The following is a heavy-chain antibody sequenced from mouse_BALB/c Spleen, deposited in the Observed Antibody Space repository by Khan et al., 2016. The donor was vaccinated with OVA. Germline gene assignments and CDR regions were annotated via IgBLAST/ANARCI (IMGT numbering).Heavy chain of an antibody. V-gene: IGHV3-2*02. J-gene: IGHJ2*01. D-gene: IGHD1-1*01. Sequence: VQLQESGPGLVKPSQSLSLTCTVTGYSITSDYAWNWIRQFPGNKLEWMGYISYSGRTSNNPSLKSRISITRDTSKNQFFLQLTSVTTEDNATYYFARSVTITTVVATDFDSWGQGTPLTVSS. CDR1: GYSITSDYA. CDR3: ARSVTITTVVATDFDS. CDR2: ISYSGRT.